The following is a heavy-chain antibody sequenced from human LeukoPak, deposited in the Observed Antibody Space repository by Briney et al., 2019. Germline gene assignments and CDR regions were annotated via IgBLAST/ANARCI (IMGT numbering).Heavy chain of an antibody. CDR1: GFTVSNNY. V-gene: IGHV3-23*01. J-gene: IGHJ4*02. Sequence: PGGSLRLSCAASGFTVSNNYMSWVRQAPGMGLEWVSAISGSGDNTYYADSVKGRFTTSRDNSKNTLHLQMNSLRAEDTAVYYCARDRTICVYWGQGTLVTVSS. CDR2: ISGSGDNT. CDR3: ARDRTICVY. D-gene: IGHD2-2*01.